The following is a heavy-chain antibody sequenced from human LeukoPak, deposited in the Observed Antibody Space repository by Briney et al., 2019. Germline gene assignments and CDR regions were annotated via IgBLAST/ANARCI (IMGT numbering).Heavy chain of an antibody. CDR2: ISGSGGSA. J-gene: IGHJ4*02. CDR1: GFTFSSYA. V-gene: IGHV3-23*01. Sequence: PGGSLRLSCAASGFTFSSYAMSWVRQAPGKGLEWVSAISGSGGSAYYADSVKGRFTVSRDNSKNTLYLQMNSLRAEDTAVYYCARDLPARLDGSGSYIPYWGQGTLVTVSS. D-gene: IGHD3-10*01. CDR3: ARDLPARLDGSGSYIPY.